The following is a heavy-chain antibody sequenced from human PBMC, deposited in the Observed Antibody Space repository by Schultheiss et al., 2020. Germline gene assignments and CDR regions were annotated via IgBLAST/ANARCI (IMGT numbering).Heavy chain of an antibody. CDR3: LGYNWNYEHYYYGMDV. V-gene: IGHV3-15*01. J-gene: IGHJ6*02. CDR2: IKSKTDGGTT. D-gene: IGHD1-7*01. Sequence: WGSLRLSCAASGFTFSNALMSWVRQAPGKGLEWVGRIKSKTDGGTTDYAAPVKGRFTISRDDSKNTLYLQMNSLKTEDTAVYYCLGYNWNYEHYYYGMDVWGQGTTVTVSS. CDR1: GFTFSNAL.